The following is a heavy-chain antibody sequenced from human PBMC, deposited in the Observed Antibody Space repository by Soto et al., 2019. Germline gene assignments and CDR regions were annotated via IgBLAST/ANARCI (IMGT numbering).Heavy chain of an antibody. V-gene: IGHV4-39*01. J-gene: IGHJ4*02. CDR2: IYYSGST. Sequence: ETLSLTCTVSGGSVSSSSCYWGWIRQPPGKGLEWIGSIYYSGSTYYNPSLKSRVTISVDRSKNQFSLKLSSVTAADTAVYYCARHFSVDYFDYWGQGALVTVSS. CDR1: GGSVSSSSCY. CDR3: ARHFSVDYFDY.